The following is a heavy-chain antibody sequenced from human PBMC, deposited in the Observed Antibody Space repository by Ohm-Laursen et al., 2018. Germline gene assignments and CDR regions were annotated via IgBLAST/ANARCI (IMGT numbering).Heavy chain of an antibody. Sequence: SLRLSCAASGFTFSNAWMSWVRQAPGKGLEWVANIHYSRTSLIYYADSVIGRFTNSRDNAKNSLFLQMNSLRADDTAIYYCARRIPLYGMDVWGQGTTVTVSS. V-gene: IGHV3-48*04. CDR3: ARRIPLYGMDV. J-gene: IGHJ6*02. CDR1: GFTFSNAW. D-gene: IGHD2-2*02. CDR2: IHYSRTSLI.